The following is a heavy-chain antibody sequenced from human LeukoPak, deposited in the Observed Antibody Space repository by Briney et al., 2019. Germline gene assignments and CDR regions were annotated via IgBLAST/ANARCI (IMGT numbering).Heavy chain of an antibody. V-gene: IGHV3-33*06. D-gene: IGHD2-15*01. CDR3: AKNGLLLGGHYFDY. CDR2: ISYDGSNK. CDR1: GFTFHNYD. Sequence: GRSLRLSCAASGFTFHNYDMHWVRQAPGKGLEWVALISYDGSNKYYTDSVKGRFTISRDNSKNTLYLQMNSLRAEDTAVYYCAKNGLLLGGHYFDYWGQGILATVSS. J-gene: IGHJ4*02.